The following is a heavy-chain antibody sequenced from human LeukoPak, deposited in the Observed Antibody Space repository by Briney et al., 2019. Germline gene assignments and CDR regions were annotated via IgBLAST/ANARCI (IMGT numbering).Heavy chain of an antibody. Sequence: GASVKVSCKASGDTFGTFSFNWVRQAPSEGLEWLGGLTPLAGTPNYAQKFQGRLTISADKSTSTAYMELSRLTSEDTAVYFCAKFWSGYYTDWGQGTLVSVSS. CDR1: GDTFGTFS. CDR3: AKFWSGYYTD. V-gene: IGHV1-69*06. J-gene: IGHJ4*02. D-gene: IGHD3-3*01. CDR2: LTPLAGTP.